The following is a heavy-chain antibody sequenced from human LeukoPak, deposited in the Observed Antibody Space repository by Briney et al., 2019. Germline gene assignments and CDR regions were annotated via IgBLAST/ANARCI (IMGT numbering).Heavy chain of an antibody. CDR3: ARGWRYYYDSSGPGNAFDI. V-gene: IGHV4-34*01. D-gene: IGHD3-22*01. CDR1: GGSFSGYH. J-gene: IGHJ3*02. Sequence: SETLSLTCAVYGGSFSGYHWSWIRQPPGKGLEWIGEINHSGSTNYNPSLKSRVTISVDTSKNQFSLKLSSVTAADTAVYYCARGWRYYYDSSGPGNAFDIWGQGTMVTVSS. CDR2: INHSGST.